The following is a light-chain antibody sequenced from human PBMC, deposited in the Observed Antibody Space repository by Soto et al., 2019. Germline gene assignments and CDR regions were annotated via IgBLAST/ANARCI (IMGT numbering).Light chain of an antibody. CDR3: QQRSNWPPVT. J-gene: IGKJ4*01. CDR2: DAS. V-gene: IGKV3-11*01. CDR1: QSVSSY. Sequence: EIVLTQSPATLSLSPGERATLSCRASQSVSSYLAWYQQKPGQAPRLRIYDASNRATGIPARFSGSGSGTDFTLTISSLEPEDFEVYYCQQRSNWPPVTFGGGTKVEIK.